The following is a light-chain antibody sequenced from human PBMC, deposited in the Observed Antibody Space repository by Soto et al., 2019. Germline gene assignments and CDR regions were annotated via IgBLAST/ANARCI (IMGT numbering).Light chain of an antibody. Sequence: QSALTQPASVSGSPGQSITISCTGTSSDVGGYNYVSWYQQHSGKAPKLMIYDVSNRPSGVSSRFSGSKSGNTASLTISGLQAEDEADYYCGSYTSDNTLVFGGGTKLTVL. J-gene: IGLJ2*01. CDR1: SSDVGGYNY. CDR2: DVS. V-gene: IGLV2-14*01. CDR3: GSYTSDNTLV.